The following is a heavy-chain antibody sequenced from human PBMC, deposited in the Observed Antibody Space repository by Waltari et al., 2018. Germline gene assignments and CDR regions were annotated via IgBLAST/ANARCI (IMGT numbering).Heavy chain of an antibody. CDR2: ISSSSSTI. V-gene: IGHV3-48*04. Sequence: EVQLVESGGGLVQPGGSMRLSCAASGFTFSSYSMNWVRTAPGKGLEWVSYISSSSSTIYYADSVKGRFTISRDNAKNSLYLQMNSLRAEDTAVYYCAREDCSSTSCYWYFDLWGRGTLVTVSS. CDR1: GFTFSSYS. D-gene: IGHD2-2*01. J-gene: IGHJ2*01. CDR3: AREDCSSTSCYWYFDL.